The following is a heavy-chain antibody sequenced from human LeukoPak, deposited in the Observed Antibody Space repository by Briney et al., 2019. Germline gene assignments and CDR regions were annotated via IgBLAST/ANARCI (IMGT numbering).Heavy chain of an antibody. V-gene: IGHV3-21*01. J-gene: IGHJ4*02. Sequence: PGGSLRLSCAGSGFTFSSYNMNWVRQAPGKALEWVSSITSSGTYIFYADSVKGRFTISRDNANNSVYLQMNNLRAEDTAVYYCAAVIDYWGQGTLVTVSS. CDR3: AAVIDY. CDR2: ITSSGTYI. CDR1: GFTFSSYN.